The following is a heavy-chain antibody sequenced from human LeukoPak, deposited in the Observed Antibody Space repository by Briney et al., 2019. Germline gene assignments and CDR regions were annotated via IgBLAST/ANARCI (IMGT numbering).Heavy chain of an antibody. CDR2: ITGNSNYI. J-gene: IGHJ4*02. CDR1: GFTFDDYA. Sequence: GRSLRLSCAASGFTFDDYAMHWVRQGPGKGLEWVSFITGNSNYIYYADSVKGRFTISRDNAKNSLYLQMNSLRVEDTAVYYCARDRVSGSGSIDYWGQGTLVTVSS. D-gene: IGHD3-10*01. CDR3: ARDRVSGSGSIDY. V-gene: IGHV3-21*01.